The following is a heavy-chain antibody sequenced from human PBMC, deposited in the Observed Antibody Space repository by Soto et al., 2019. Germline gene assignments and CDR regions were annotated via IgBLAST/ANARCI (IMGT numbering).Heavy chain of an antibody. D-gene: IGHD5-18*01. CDR1: GISVTTTSRVG. V-gene: IGHV2-5*02. J-gene: IGHJ5*02. CDR2: NYWDDTK. Sequence: ITLKESGPTLVKPTQTLRLTGSFSGISVTTTSRVGVGWIRQPPGKALEWLALNYWDDTKGYTPSLKYRLTVTKHTSKNEVVLTMTHMDPVDTATYYCTHVDTTVVKNWFDPWGQGTLVIVS. CDR3: THVDTTVVKNWFDP.